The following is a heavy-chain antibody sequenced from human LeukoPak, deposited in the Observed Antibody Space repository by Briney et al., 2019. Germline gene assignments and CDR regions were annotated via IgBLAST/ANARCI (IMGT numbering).Heavy chain of an antibody. CDR1: GFTFSSYA. V-gene: IGHV3-30-3*01. J-gene: IGHJ3*02. Sequence: GSLRLSCAASGFTFSSYAMHWVRQAPGKGLEWVAVISYDGSNKYYADSVKGRFTISRDNSKNTLYLQMNSLRAEDTAVYYCARDQNSGYDLEAFDIWGQGTMVTVSS. CDR2: ISYDGSNK. D-gene: IGHD5-12*01. CDR3: ARDQNSGYDLEAFDI.